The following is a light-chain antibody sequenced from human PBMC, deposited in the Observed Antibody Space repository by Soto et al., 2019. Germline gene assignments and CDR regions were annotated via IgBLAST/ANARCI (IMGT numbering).Light chain of an antibody. CDR1: QTINNW. V-gene: IGKV1-5*03. CDR2: KAS. Sequence: DIQMTQSPSTLSASVGDRVTITCRASQTINNWLAWFQQKQGKAPKLLISKASTLESGVPSRFSGSGSGTEFTLTISSLQPDDFATYYCQQYHIYSTFGQGTKVDIK. CDR3: QQYHIYST. J-gene: IGKJ1*01.